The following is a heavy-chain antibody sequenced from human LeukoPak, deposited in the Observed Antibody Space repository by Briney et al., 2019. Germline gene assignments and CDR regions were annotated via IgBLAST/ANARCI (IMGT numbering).Heavy chain of an antibody. Sequence: SETLSLTCAVYGGSFSGYYWSWIRQPPGKGLEWIGEINHSGSTNYNPSLKSRVTISVDTSKNQFSLKLSSVTAADTAVYYCARGLYCSSTSCPGDYWGQGTTVTVSS. V-gene: IGHV4-34*01. CDR2: INHSGST. J-gene: IGHJ4*03. CDR1: GGSFSGYY. CDR3: ARGLYCSSTSCPGDY. D-gene: IGHD2-2*01.